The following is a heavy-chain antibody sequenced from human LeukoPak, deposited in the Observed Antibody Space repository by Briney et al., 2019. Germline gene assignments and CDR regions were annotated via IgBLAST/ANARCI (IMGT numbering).Heavy chain of an antibody. CDR2: IYTSGST. D-gene: IGHD2-15*01. J-gene: IGHJ4*02. CDR3: AREGGYCSGGSRYHSDPFFDY. Sequence: SETLSLTCTVSGGSISSYYWSWIRQPAGKGLEWIGRIYTSGSTNYNPSLKSRVTMSVDTSKNQFSLKLSSVTAADTAVYYCAREGGYCSGGSRYHSDPFFDYWGQGTLVTVSS. CDR1: GGSISSYY. V-gene: IGHV4-4*07.